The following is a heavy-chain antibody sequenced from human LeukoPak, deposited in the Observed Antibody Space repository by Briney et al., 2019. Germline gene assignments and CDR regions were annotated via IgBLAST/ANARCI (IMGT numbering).Heavy chain of an antibody. J-gene: IGHJ4*02. CDR1: GYTFTSYD. CDR3: ARDYGSGSSFDY. D-gene: IGHD3-10*01. CDR2: MNPNSGNT. V-gene: IGHV1-8*03. Sequence: ASVKVSCKASGYTFTSYDINWVRQAPGQGLEWMGWMNPNSGNTGYAQKFQGRVTITRNTSISTAYMELSSLRSEDTAVYYCARDYGSGSSFDYWGQGTLVTVSS.